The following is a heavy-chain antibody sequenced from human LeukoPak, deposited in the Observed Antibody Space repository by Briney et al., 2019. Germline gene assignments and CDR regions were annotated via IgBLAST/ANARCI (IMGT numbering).Heavy chain of an antibody. CDR1: DDSISDYY. J-gene: IGHJ5*02. V-gene: IGHV4-59*12. D-gene: IGHD3-3*01. CDR2: IHNSGTS. CDR3: AKNGQSGFSFDP. Sequence: SETLSLTCTVSDDSISDYYRGWIRQPPGKGLEWIGYIHNSGTSTYNLSLKSRVTISADTSKNQFSLKLNSVTAADTAVYYCAKNGQSGFSFDPWGQGTLVTVSS.